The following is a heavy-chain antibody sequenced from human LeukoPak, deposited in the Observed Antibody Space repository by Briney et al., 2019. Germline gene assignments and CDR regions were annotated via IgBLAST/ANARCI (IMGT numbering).Heavy chain of an antibody. V-gene: IGHV5-51*01. D-gene: IGHD3-10*01. CDR1: GYSFTSYW. CDR3: ARPHFYASGSPYYLDY. Sequence: GESLKISCQGSGYSFTSYWIGWVRQMPGKGLEWMGIIYLANSDTRYNPSFKGQVTISADKSISTAYLQWSNLKASDTAMYYCARPHFYASGSPYYLDYWGQGTLVTVSS. J-gene: IGHJ4*02. CDR2: IYLANSDT.